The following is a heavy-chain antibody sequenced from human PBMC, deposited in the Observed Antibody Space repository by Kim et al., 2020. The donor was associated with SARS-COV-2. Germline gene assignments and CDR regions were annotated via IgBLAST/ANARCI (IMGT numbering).Heavy chain of an antibody. Sequence: GGSLRLSCAASGFTFSSYSMNWVHQAPGKGLEWVSSISSSSSYICYADSVKGRFTISRDNAKNSLYLQMNSLRAEDTAVYYCARGLYYYGSGSYPNWFDPWGQGTLVTVSS. D-gene: IGHD3-10*01. CDR2: ISSSSSYI. CDR3: ARGLYYYGSGSYPNWFDP. V-gene: IGHV3-21*01. CDR1: GFTFSSYS. J-gene: IGHJ5*02.